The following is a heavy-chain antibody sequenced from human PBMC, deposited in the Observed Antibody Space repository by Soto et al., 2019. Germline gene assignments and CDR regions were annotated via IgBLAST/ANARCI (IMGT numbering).Heavy chain of an antibody. Sequence: EVQLLESGGGLVQPGGSLRLSCAASGFTFSNYAVTWVLQAPGKGLEWVSTISGSGGSTYYADSVKRRFTISRDNSKNTLYLQMKSLRAEDTVVYYCAKDQGSSWYEIDYWGQGTLVTVSS. D-gene: IGHD6-13*01. V-gene: IGHV3-23*01. CDR2: ISGSGGST. CDR1: GFTFSNYA. CDR3: AKDQGSSWYEIDY. J-gene: IGHJ4*02.